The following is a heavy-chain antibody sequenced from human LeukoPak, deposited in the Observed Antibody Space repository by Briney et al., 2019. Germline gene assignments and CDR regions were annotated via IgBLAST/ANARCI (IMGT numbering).Heavy chain of an antibody. CDR1: GDSISSSSYY. Sequence: ASETLSLTCTVSGDSISSSSYYWGWVRQPPGKDLEWIGDIYYSGSSYYSPSLKSRVTISLDTSKNQFSLKLRSVTAADTAVYYCARRRYYDSTGFLDWGQGSLVSVSS. D-gene: IGHD3-22*01. CDR2: IYYSGSS. V-gene: IGHV4-39*01. J-gene: IGHJ1*01. CDR3: ARRRYYDSTGFLD.